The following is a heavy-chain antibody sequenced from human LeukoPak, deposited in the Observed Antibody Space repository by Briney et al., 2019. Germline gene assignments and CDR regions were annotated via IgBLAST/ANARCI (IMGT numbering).Heavy chain of an antibody. Sequence: SETLSLTCAVSGYSISSGYYWGWIRQPPGKGLEWIGSIYHSGSTYYNPSLKSRVSISVDTSKNQFSLKLSSVTAADTAVYYCARRSTARAFDIWGQGTMVTVSS. V-gene: IGHV4-38-2*01. J-gene: IGHJ3*02. CDR3: ARRSTARAFDI. CDR2: IYHSGST. D-gene: IGHD5-18*01. CDR1: GYSISSGYY.